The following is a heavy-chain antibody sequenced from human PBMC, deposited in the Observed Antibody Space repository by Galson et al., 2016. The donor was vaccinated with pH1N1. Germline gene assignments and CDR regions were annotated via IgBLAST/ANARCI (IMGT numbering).Heavy chain of an antibody. CDR2: IDWDDDK. CDR1: GFSLSGSGMS. D-gene: IGHD6-19*01. V-gene: IGHV2-70*17. Sequence: PALVKPTQTLTLTCTFSGFSLSGSGMSVSWIRQPPGKALEWLARIDWDDDKFYSTSLQTRLTISKDTSQNQVVLTMTNMDPVDTATYYCARTKRRGGWAFDIWGQGTIITVSS. CDR3: ARTKRRGGWAFDI. J-gene: IGHJ3*02.